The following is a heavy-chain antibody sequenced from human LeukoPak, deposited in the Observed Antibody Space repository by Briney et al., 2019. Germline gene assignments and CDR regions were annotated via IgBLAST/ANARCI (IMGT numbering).Heavy chain of an antibody. D-gene: IGHD3-22*01. CDR3: ARRRSMSYYDSSGYYYPY. Sequence: SETLSLTCAVYGGSFSGYYWSWIRQPPGKGLEWIGEINHSGSTNYNPSLKSRVTISVDTSKNQFSLKLSSVTAADTAVYYCARRRSMSYYDSSGYYYPYWGQGTLVTVSS. V-gene: IGHV4-34*01. J-gene: IGHJ4*02. CDR2: INHSGST. CDR1: GGSFSGYY.